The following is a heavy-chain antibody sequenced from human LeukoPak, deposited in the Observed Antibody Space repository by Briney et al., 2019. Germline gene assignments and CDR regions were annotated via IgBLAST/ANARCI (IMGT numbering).Heavy chain of an antibody. J-gene: IGHJ5*02. V-gene: IGHV1-8*01. CDR3: VRDRVSRVAENWFDP. CDR1: GYTFTSYD. CDR2: MNPNSGNT. D-gene: IGHD6-19*01. Sequence: ASVKVSCKASGYTFTSYDINWVRQATGQGPEWMGWMNPNSGNTGYAQKFQGRVIMTEDTFTDTAYMELSSLRSEDTAVYYCVRDRVSRVAENWFDPWGQGTLVTVSS.